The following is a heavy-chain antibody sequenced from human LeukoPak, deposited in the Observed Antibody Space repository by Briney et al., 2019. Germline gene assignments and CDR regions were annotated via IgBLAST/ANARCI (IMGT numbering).Heavy chain of an antibody. CDR1: GYTFTDYY. CDR3: ARSVTGDYYFDY. J-gene: IGHJ4*02. CDR2: INPNSGGT. D-gene: IGHD6-19*01. Sequence: ASVKVSCKASGYTFTDYYIHWVRQAPGQGLEWMGWINPNSGGTNYAQKFQGRVTMTRDTSISTGYMELSRLRSDDTAVYYCARSVTGDYYFDYWGQGTLVTVSS. V-gene: IGHV1-2*02.